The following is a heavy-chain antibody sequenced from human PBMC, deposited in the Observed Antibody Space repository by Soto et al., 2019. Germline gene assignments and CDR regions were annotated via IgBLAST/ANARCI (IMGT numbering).Heavy chain of an antibody. CDR1: GYTFTRYH. CDR2: MNTNSGTT. J-gene: IGHJ4*02. CDR3: ARHETYGGYGIDY. D-gene: IGHD5-12*01. V-gene: IGHV1-8*01. Sequence: ASVKVSCKASGYTFTRYHIHWVRQATGQGLEWMGRMNTNSGTTSYAQKFQGRVTMTRNTSISTAYMELSSLRSEDTAVYYCARHETYGGYGIDYWGQGTLVTVSS.